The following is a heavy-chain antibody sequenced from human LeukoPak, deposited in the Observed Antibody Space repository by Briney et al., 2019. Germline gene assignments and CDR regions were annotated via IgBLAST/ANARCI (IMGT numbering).Heavy chain of an antibody. CDR3: ARIAAAGIQNWFDP. Sequence: QPGGSLRLSCAASGFTFSSYGMHWVRQAPGKGLEWVAVIWYDGSNKYYADSVKGRFTISRDNSKNTLYLQMNSLRAEDTAVYYCARIAAAGIQNWFDPWAREPWSPSPQ. D-gene: IGHD6-13*01. CDR1: GFTFSSYG. V-gene: IGHV3-33*01. CDR2: IWYDGSNK. J-gene: IGHJ5*02.